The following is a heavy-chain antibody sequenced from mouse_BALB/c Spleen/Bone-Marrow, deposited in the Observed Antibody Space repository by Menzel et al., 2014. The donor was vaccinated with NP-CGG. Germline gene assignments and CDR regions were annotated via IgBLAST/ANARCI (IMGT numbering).Heavy chain of an antibody. Sequence: VQLKESGGDLVKPGGSLKLSCVASGFTFSIYGMSWVRQTPDKRLEWVATISSGGSSTYYPASVKGRFTISRDNAKSTLYLQMSSLNSEDTAMYYCTRRPLQANSYFDCWGQGTTLTVSS. CDR2: ISSGGSST. CDR1: GFTFSIYG. CDR3: TRRPLQANSYFDC. D-gene: IGHD3-2*02. J-gene: IGHJ2*01. V-gene: IGHV5-6*01.